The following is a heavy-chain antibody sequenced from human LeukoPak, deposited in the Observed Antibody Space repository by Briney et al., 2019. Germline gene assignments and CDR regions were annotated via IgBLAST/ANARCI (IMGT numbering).Heavy chain of an antibody. V-gene: IGHV4-38-2*01. CDR2: IYHSGST. D-gene: IGHD2-2*01. Sequence: SETLSLTCAVSGYSISSGYYWGWIRQPPGKGLEWIGSIYHSGSTHYNPSLKSRVTISVDTSKNQFSLKLNSVTAADTAVHYCARNGTNNYFDYWGQGTLVTVSS. CDR1: GYSISSGYY. J-gene: IGHJ4*02. CDR3: ARNGTNNYFDY.